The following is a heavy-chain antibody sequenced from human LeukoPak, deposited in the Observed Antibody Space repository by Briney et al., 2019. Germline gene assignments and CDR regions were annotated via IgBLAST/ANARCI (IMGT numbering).Heavy chain of an antibody. V-gene: IGHV1-24*01. D-gene: IGHD6-6*01. CDR3: VRGRTGSIATAGRY. Sequence: ASVKVSLTRSGYTLTEFSIHWVRQAHGKGLEWLGGLEPEDGETILSQKFQDRVALTADTSTSTAYMDMSRLRSEDTAVYFCVRGRTGSIATAGRYWGRGTLVTVS. CDR2: LEPEDGET. CDR1: GYTLTEFS. J-gene: IGHJ4*02.